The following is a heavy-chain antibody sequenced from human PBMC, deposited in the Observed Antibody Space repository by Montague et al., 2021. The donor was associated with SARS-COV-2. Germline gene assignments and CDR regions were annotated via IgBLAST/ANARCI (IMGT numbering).Heavy chain of an antibody. D-gene: IGHD3-3*01. CDR1: GGSFNNYY. CDR3: ARGQRQSFSVFGVLAGGAELNHYGLDV. CDR2: IDQGGAT. V-gene: IGHV4-34*01. J-gene: IGHJ6*02. Sequence: SETLSLTCAVYGGSFNNYYWTWIRQAPGKGLEWIGEIDQGGATNYSPAFRSRLTLSVDTSKNQFSLKLNSVTAADTAVYYCARGQRQSFSVFGVLAGGAELNHYGLDVWGLGTTVTVS.